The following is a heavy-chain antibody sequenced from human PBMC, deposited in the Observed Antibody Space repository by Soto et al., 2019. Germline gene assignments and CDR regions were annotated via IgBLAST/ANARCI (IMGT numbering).Heavy chain of an antibody. CDR1: GFTFSSYA. CDR2: ISGSGGST. D-gene: IGHD6-6*01. J-gene: IGHJ6*03. V-gene: IGHV3-23*01. Sequence: GESLKISCAASGFTFSSYAMSWVRQAPGKGLEWVSAISGSGGSTYYADSVKGRFTISRDNSKNTLYLQMNSLRAEDTAVYYCAKAPSLRPKGARATTNGHMDVWGKGTTVTVSS. CDR3: AKAPSLRPKGARATTNGHMDV.